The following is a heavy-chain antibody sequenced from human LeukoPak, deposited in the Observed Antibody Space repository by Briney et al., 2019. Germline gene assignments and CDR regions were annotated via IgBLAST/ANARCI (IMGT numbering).Heavy chain of an antibody. CDR1: GFTFSSYV. CDR3: ARGDPLRPFDY. CDR2: ISYDGSNE. V-gene: IGHV3-30*04. D-gene: IGHD3-16*01. Sequence: GRSLRLSCAASGFTFSSYVMHWVRQAPGKGLEWVAIISYDGSNEYYADSVKGRFTISRDNSKNTLYLQMNSLRAADTAVYYCARGDPLRPFDYWGQGTLVTVSS. J-gene: IGHJ4*02.